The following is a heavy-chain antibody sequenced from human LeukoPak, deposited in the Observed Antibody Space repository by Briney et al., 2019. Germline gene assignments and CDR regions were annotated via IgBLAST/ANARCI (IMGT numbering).Heavy chain of an antibody. J-gene: IGHJ4*02. CDR2: IKQDGSEK. Sequence: PGGSLRLSCAASGFTFSSYWMGWVRQAPGTGLEWVANIKQDGSEKYYVDSVKGRFTISRDNAKNSLYLQMNSLRAEDTAVYYCARDRRGYYDSSGYHYWGQGTLVTVSS. D-gene: IGHD3-22*01. V-gene: IGHV3-7*01. CDR3: ARDRRGYYDSSGYHY. CDR1: GFTFSSYW.